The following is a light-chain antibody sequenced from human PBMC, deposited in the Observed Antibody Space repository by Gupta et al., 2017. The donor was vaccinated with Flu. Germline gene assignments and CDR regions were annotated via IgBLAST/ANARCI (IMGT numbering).Light chain of an antibody. CDR3: QQRYSTPPT. Sequence: RVTITCRASQSVRGLLSWYQQKAGKAPKVLIDAVSSLQSGVPSRFSGSGSGSGTDFTLTISSLQPEDFATYYCQQRYSTPPTFGQGTKVEIK. V-gene: IGKV1-39*01. CDR1: QSVRGL. J-gene: IGKJ1*01. CDR2: AVS.